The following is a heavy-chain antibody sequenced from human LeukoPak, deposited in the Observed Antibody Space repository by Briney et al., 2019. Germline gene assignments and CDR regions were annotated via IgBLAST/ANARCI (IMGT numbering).Heavy chain of an antibody. Sequence: SVKVSCKASGGTFSSYAIRWVRQAPGQGLEWMGRIIPILGIANYAQKFQGRVTITADKSTSTAYMELSSLRSEDTAVYYCCRVGATFSDNRYFDYWGQGTLVTVSS. J-gene: IGHJ4*02. CDR1: GGTFSSYA. D-gene: IGHD1-26*01. CDR2: IIPILGIA. V-gene: IGHV1-69*04. CDR3: CRVGATFSDNRYFDY.